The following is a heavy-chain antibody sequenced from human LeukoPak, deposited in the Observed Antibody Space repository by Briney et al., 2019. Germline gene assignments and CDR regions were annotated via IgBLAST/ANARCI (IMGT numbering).Heavy chain of an antibody. CDR3: ARDLSSRWPY. CDR2: ISSSSSYI. V-gene: IGHV3-21*01. J-gene: IGHJ4*02. Sequence: PGGSLRLSCAASGFTFRNYGMNWVRQAPGKGREWVSSISSSSSYIYYADSVKGRFTISRDNAKNSLYLQMNSLRAEDTAVYYCARDLSSRWPYWGQGTLVTVSS. D-gene: IGHD4-23*01. CDR1: GFTFRNYG.